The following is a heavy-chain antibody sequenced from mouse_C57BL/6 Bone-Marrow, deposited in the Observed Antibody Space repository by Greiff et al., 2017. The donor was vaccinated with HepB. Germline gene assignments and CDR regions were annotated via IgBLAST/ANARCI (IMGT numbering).Heavy chain of an antibody. CDR1: GFTFSSYG. J-gene: IGHJ2*01. D-gene: IGHD4-1*01. Sequence: EVQLMESGGDLVKPGGSLKLSCAASGFTFSSYGMSWVRQTPDKRLEWVATISSGGSYTYYPDSVKGRFTLSRDNAKNTLYLQMSSLKSEDTAMYYCARHWDDIDYWGQGTTLTVSS. V-gene: IGHV5-6*01. CDR3: ARHWDDIDY. CDR2: ISSGGSYT.